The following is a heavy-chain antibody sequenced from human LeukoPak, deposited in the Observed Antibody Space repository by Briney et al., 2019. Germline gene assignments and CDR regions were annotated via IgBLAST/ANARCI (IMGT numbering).Heavy chain of an antibody. D-gene: IGHD6-19*01. CDR2: ISFDGTDA. V-gene: IGHV3-30*18. CDR3: AKKSGSGWFGYFDY. J-gene: IGHJ4*02. CDR1: GFGFSRYW. Sequence: GGSLRLSCAASGFGFSRYWMHWVRQAPGKGLEWVAVISFDGTDAFYADSVKGRFTISRDNSRNTLFLKMNSLRAEDTAIYYCAKKSGSGWFGYFDYWGQGTLVTVSS.